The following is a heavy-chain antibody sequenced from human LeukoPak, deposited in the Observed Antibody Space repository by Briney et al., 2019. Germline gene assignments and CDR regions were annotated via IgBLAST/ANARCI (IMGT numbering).Heavy chain of an antibody. V-gene: IGHV3-33*01. Sequence: GGSLRVSCAASGFTFSTYAIHWVRQAPGKGLEWVAVIWFDGSEQYYADSVKGRFIISRDNSKSTSNLQLNSLRAEDTAVYYCAREGDSRWGELSPWGQGTLVTVSS. J-gene: IGHJ1*01. D-gene: IGHD3-16*02. CDR1: GFTFSTYA. CDR2: IWFDGSEQ. CDR3: AREGDSRWGELSP.